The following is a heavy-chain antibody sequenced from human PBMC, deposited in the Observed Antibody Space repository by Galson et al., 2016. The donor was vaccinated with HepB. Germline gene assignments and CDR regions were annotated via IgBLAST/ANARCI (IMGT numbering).Heavy chain of an antibody. D-gene: IGHD3-16*01. Sequence: SLRLSCAASDFSFRSYAMAWVRQAPGKGLEWFSTITGGAGTTFYADSVKGRFSISRDNSKNTLHLQITGLRAEDTAVYYCARAAGGVMGSYYFDYWGQGTLVTVSS. CDR3: ARAAGGVMGSYYFDY. CDR1: DFSFRSYA. CDR2: ITGGAGTT. V-gene: IGHV3-23*01. J-gene: IGHJ4*02.